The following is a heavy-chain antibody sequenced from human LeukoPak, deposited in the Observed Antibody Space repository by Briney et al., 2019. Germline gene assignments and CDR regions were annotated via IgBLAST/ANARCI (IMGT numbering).Heavy chain of an antibody. Sequence: GGSLRLSCAASGFTFSSYAMSWVRQAPGKGLEWVSAISGSGGNTYYADSVKGRFAISRDNSKNTLYLQMNSLRDEDTAVYYCAKGPLIAVAGTTWDYWGQGTLVTVSS. J-gene: IGHJ4*02. V-gene: IGHV3-23*01. CDR1: GFTFSSYA. D-gene: IGHD6-19*01. CDR3: AKGPLIAVAGTTWDY. CDR2: ISGSGGNT.